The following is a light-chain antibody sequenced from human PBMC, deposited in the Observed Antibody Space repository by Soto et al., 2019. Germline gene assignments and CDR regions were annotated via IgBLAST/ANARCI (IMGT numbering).Light chain of an antibody. V-gene: IGLV2-14*01. Sequence: QSALTQPASVSGSPGQSITISCTGTSSDVGGYNYVSWYQQHPGKAPKLMIYDVSNRPSGVSNRFSGSKSGNTASPTISWLQAEDEADYYCSSYTSSSTQVFGTGTKVTVL. J-gene: IGLJ1*01. CDR1: SSDVGGYNY. CDR3: SSYTSSSTQV. CDR2: DVS.